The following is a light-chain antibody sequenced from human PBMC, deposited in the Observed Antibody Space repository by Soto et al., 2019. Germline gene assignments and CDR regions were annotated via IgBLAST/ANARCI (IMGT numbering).Light chain of an antibody. CDR2: DAS. V-gene: IGKV1-5*01. CDR3: QQYTTTPWT. CDR1: QSIRTW. J-gene: IGKJ1*01. Sequence: DIQMTQSPSTLSASVGDRVTITCRASQSIRTWLAWYQQKPGKAPKLLIYDASSLKSGVPSRFSGGGSGTESTLTISSLQPDDVTTYYRQQYTTTPWTFGQGTKVDIK.